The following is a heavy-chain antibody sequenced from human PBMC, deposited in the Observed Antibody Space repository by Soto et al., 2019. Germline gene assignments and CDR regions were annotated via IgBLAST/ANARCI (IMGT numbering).Heavy chain of an antibody. J-gene: IGHJ4*02. CDR2: INPIGGST. D-gene: IGHD6-19*01. CDR1: GYTFTSYY. CDR3: AKQAVAGYYFDY. V-gene: IGHV1-46*01. Sequence: GASVKVSCKASGYTFTSYYMHWVRQAPGQGLEWLGMINPIGGSTSYAQKFQGRVTMTKDTSTSTAYMELSSLRSEDTAVYYCAKQAVAGYYFDYWGQGTLVTVSS.